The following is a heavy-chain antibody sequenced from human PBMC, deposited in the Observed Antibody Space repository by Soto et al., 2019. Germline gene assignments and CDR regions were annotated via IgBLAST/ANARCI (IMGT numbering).Heavy chain of an antibody. V-gene: IGHV3-15*07. CDR1: GFSISDAW. J-gene: IGHJ4*01. D-gene: IGHD3-10*01. CDR3: STDSHFSSVFVRHDY. Sequence: GALRLSCAASGFSISDAWINWVRQSPGMGLEWVGRIKSIRDGGTTDFAAPVKARFAISRDDSKNMVHLQINTLDTEDTAVYYCSTDSHFSSVFVRHDYWGHGTLVTVSS. CDR2: IKSIRDGGTT.